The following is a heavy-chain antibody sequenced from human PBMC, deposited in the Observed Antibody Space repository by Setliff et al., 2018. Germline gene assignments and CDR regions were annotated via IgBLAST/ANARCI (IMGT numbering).Heavy chain of an antibody. CDR3: TTDRAACSGSSCYNGFDV. CDR2: IKSRTDGGTA. J-gene: IGHJ3*01. CDR1: GFTFSYAW. V-gene: IGHV3-15*07. Sequence: GGSLRLSCAVSGFTFSYAWMHWVRQAPGKGLEWVGRIKSRTDGGTADYVVPVKGRFTISRDDSKNTLYLQMSSLKTEDTAMYYCTTDRAACSGSSCYNGFDVWGQGTMVTVSS. D-gene: IGHD2-2*02.